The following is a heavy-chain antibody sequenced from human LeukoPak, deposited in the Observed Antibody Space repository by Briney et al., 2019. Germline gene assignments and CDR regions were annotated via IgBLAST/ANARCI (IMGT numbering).Heavy chain of an antibody. J-gene: IGHJ4*02. D-gene: IGHD6-13*01. CDR1: GFTFSNSW. CDR3: ARDRAYSTYDY. CDR2: MSGDGSVI. Sequence: GGSLRLSCTASGFTFSNSWMTWVRQAPGKGLEWVPDMSGDGSVINYVEYVKGRFTIYRDNAKNSLHLQMSSLRVEDTAVYYCARDRAYSTYDYWGQGTLVRVSS. V-gene: IGHV3-7*01.